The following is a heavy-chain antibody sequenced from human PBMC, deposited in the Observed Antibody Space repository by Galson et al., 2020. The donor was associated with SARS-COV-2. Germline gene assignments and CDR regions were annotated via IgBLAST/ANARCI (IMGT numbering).Heavy chain of an antibody. V-gene: IGHV4-4*02. Sequence: ASETLSLTCAVSGGSIIGSNWWTWVRQPPGKGLEWIGDIYHRGNANYNPSLKSRVTMSVQKSERQFSLNLTSVTAADTAVYYCARRSGICAGDSCYYSYYFDSWGQGTLVTVSS. J-gene: IGHJ4*02. CDR1: GGSIIGSNW. CDR3: ARRSGICAGDSCYYSYYFDS. CDR2: IYHRGNA. D-gene: IGHD2-21*01.